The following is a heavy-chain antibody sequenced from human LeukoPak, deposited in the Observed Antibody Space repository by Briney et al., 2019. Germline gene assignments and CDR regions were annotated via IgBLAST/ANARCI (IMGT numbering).Heavy chain of an antibody. J-gene: IGHJ4*02. V-gene: IGHV3-74*01. CDR3: ARGSFKGSGGSSIHPFNY. D-gene: IGHD2-15*01. Sequence: GGSLRLSCAASGFTFSSYWMHWVRQAPGKGLVWVSRINSDGSSTSYADSVKGRFTISRDNAKNTLYLQMNSLRAEDTAVYYCARGSFKGSGGSSIHPFNYWGQGTLVTVSS. CDR2: INSDGSST. CDR1: GFTFSSYW.